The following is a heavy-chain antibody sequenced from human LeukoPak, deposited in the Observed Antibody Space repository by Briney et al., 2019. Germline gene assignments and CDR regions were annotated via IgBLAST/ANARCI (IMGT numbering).Heavy chain of an antibody. D-gene: IGHD6-13*01. CDR3: ARGRFNRPETTVSSSWYGY. J-gene: IGHJ4*02. Sequence: ASVKVSCKASGYTFTSYYMHWVRQAPGQGLEWMGIINPSGGSTSYAQKFQGRVTMTRDMSTSTVYMELSSLRSEDTAVYYCARGRFNRPETTVSSSWYGYWGQGTLVTVSS. V-gene: IGHV1-46*01. CDR2: INPSGGST. CDR1: GYTFTSYY.